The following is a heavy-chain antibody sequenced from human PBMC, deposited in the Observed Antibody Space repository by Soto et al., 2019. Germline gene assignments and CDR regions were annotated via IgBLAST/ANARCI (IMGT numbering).Heavy chain of an antibody. Sequence: QVQLVQSGAEVKKPGASVKVSCKASGYTFTSYGISWVRQAPGQGLEWMGWISAYNGNTNYAQKLQGRVTMTTDTSTSRAYMELRSLRSDDTAVYYCASSTQLRYFDWLLYYWGQGTLVTVSS. CDR3: ASSTQLRYFDWLLYY. V-gene: IGHV1-18*01. CDR1: GYTFTSYG. J-gene: IGHJ4*02. D-gene: IGHD3-9*01. CDR2: ISAYNGNT.